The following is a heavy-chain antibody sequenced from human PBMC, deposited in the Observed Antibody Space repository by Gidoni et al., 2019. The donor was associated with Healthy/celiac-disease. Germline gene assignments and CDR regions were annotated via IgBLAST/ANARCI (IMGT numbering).Heavy chain of an antibody. CDR3: AKDNLEVDYGDYGAFDP. CDR1: GFPFSSYG. V-gene: IGHV3-30*18. J-gene: IGHJ5*02. CDR2: ISYDGSNK. Sequence: QVQLVESGGGVVQPGRSLRLPCAASGFPFSSYGMHWVRQAPGKGPEWVAVISYDGSNKYYADSVKGRFTISRDNSKNTLYLQMNSLRAEDTAVYYCAKDNLEVDYGDYGAFDPWGQGTLVTVSS. D-gene: IGHD4-17*01.